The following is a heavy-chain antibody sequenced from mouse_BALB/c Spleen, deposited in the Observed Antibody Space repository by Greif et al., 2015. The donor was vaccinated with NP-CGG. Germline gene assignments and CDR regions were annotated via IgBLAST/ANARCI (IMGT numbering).Heavy chain of an antibody. D-gene: IGHD2-1*01. Sequence: QVHVKQSGPQLVRPGASVKISCKASGYSFTSYWMHWVKQRPGQGLEWIGMIDPSDSEIRLNQKFKDKATLTVDKSSSTAYMQLSSPTSEDSAVYYCARDGNYWYFDVWGAGTTVTVSS. V-gene: IGHV1S127*01. CDR1: GYSFTSYW. J-gene: IGHJ1*01. CDR3: ARDGNYWYFDV. CDR2: IDPSDSEI.